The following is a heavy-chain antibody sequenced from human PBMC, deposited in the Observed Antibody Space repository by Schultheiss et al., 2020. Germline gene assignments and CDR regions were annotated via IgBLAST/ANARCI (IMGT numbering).Heavy chain of an antibody. J-gene: IGHJ4*02. CDR3: AREAYGSGSYIFDY. CDR2: TRNKANSYTT. Sequence: GGSLRLSCAASGFTFSDHYMDWVRQAPGKGLEWVGRTRNKANSYTTEYAASVKGRFTISRDDSKNSLYLQMNSLKTEDTAVYYCAREAYGSGSYIFDYWGQGTLVNVSS. V-gene: IGHV3-72*01. CDR1: GFTFSDHY. D-gene: IGHD3-10*01.